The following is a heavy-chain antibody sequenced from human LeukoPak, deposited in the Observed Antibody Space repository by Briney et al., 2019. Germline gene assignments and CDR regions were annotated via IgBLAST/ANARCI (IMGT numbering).Heavy chain of an antibody. CDR3: ARDSEIAAAGSFDS. J-gene: IGHJ4*02. V-gene: IGHV3-21*01. CDR1: GFTFTSFY. Sequence: PGGSLRLSCAASGFTFTSFYMIWVRQAPGKGLEWVSSISSSSSYIYYAASVKGRFTIFRDNAKNSLSLQMNSLRAEDTAVYYCARDSEIAAAGSFDSWGQGTLVTVSS. D-gene: IGHD6-13*01. CDR2: ISSSSSYI.